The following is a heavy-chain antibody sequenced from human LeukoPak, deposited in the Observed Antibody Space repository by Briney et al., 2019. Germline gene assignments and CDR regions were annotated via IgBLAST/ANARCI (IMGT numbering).Heavy chain of an antibody. V-gene: IGHV4-39*07. CDR1: GGSISSSSYY. Sequence: SETLSLTCTVSGGSISSSSYYWGWIRQPPGKGLEWIGSIYYSGSTYYNPSLKSRVTISVDTSKNQFSLKLSSVTAAATAVYYCARVRVGATEYYFDYWGQGTLVTVSS. D-gene: IGHD1-26*01. CDR2: IYYSGST. CDR3: ARVRVGATEYYFDY. J-gene: IGHJ4*02.